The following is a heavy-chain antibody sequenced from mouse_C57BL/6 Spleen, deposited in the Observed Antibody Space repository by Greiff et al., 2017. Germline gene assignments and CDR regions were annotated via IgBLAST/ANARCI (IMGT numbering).Heavy chain of an antibody. CDR2: IYPGDGDT. D-gene: IGHD2-4*01. Sequence: VQLQQSGAELVKPGASVKISCKASGYAFSSYWMNWVKPRPGKGLEWIGQIYPGDGDTTYNGKFKGQATLTADKSSSTDYMQLSSLTSEDSAVYFGARSPYYDYQYDCDYWGQGTTLTVSS. J-gene: IGHJ2*01. CDR3: ARSPYYDYQYDCDY. CDR1: GYAFSSYW. V-gene: IGHV1-80*01.